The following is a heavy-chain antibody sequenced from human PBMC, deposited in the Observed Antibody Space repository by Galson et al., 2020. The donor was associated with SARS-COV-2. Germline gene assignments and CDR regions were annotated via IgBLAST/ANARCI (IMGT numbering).Heavy chain of an antibody. V-gene: IGHV4-4*02. CDR3: ARENTGYSGYDYYYYGMDV. D-gene: IGHD5-12*01. CDR1: GGSISSSNW. CDR2: IYHSGST. Sequence: ASETLSLTCAVSGGSISSSNWWSWVRQPPGKGLEWIGEIYHSGSTNYNPSLKSRVTISVDKSKNQFSLKLSSVTAADTAGYYCARENTGYSGYDYYYYGMDVWGQVTTVTVSS. J-gene: IGHJ6*02.